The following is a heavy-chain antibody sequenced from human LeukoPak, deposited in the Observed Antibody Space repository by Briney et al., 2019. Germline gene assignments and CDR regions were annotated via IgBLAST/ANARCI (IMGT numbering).Heavy chain of an antibody. Sequence: GGSLRLSCAASGFTFDDYAMHWVRQAPGKGLEWVSGISWNSGALGYADSVKGRFTISRDNAKNSLYLQINSLRAEDTALYYCARSEGPLVGGTLRYYDYWGQGTLVTVSS. D-gene: IGHD1-26*01. CDR3: ARSEGPLVGGTLRYYDY. CDR2: ISWNSGAL. J-gene: IGHJ4*02. V-gene: IGHV3-9*01. CDR1: GFTFDDYA.